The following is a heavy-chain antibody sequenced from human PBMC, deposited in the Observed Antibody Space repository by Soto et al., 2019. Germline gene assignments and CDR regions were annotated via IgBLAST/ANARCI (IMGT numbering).Heavy chain of an antibody. J-gene: IGHJ5*02. D-gene: IGHD2-2*01. CDR2: IYYSGST. Sequence: SETLSLTCAVSGDSISTVHYYWSWIRQPPGKGLEWIGYIYYSGSTNYNPSLKSRVTISVDTSKNQFSLKLSSVTAADTAVYYCARDSAYLFDPWGQGTLVTV. V-gene: IGHV4-61*01. CDR3: ARDSAYLFDP. CDR1: GDSISTVHYY.